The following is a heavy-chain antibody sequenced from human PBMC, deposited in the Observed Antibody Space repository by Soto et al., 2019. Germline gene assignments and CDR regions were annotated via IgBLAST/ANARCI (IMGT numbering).Heavy chain of an antibody. CDR2: ISDDGNEE. CDR3: AQGYCSGGSCKKLNYYYGMDV. J-gene: IGHJ6*02. D-gene: IGHD2-15*01. Sequence: GGSLRLSCAASGFMFSSYGMHWVRQAPGKGLEWVASISDDGNEENYADSVKGRFSISRDNSKNTLYLQMNSLRAEDTAVYYCAQGYCSGGSCKKLNYYYGMDVWGQATTVTVYS. CDR1: GFMFSSYG. V-gene: IGHV3-30*18.